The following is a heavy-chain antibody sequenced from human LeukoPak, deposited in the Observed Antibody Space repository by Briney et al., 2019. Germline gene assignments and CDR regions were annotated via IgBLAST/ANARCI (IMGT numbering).Heavy chain of an antibody. CDR3: ARGGQQWIHRYFDL. CDR2: INVGNGNT. Sequence: GASVKVSCKASGYTFTSYAMHWVRQAPGQRLEWMGWINVGNGNTKYSQKFQGRVTITRDTSASTAYMELSSLRSEDTAVYYCARGGQQWIHRYFDLWGRGTLVTVSS. J-gene: IGHJ2*01. V-gene: IGHV1-3*01. CDR1: GYTFTSYA. D-gene: IGHD6-19*01.